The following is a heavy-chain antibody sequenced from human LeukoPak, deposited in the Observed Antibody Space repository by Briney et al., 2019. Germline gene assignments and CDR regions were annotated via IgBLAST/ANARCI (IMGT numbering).Heavy chain of an antibody. CDR2: INGGGVNT. V-gene: IGHV3-23*01. Sequence: GGSLRLSCAASGFTFSSYWMSWVRQAPGKGLEWVSTINGGGVNTHYADSVGGRFTISRDNSKNTLFLQMNSLRDEDTAVYYCAKDLYSNYGPADYWGQGNLVTVSS. J-gene: IGHJ4*02. CDR1: GFTFSSYW. D-gene: IGHD4-11*01. CDR3: AKDLYSNYGPADY.